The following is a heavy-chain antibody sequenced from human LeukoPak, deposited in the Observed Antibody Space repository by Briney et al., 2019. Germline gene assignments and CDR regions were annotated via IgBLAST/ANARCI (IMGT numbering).Heavy chain of an antibody. CDR2: ISGSGGST. CDR3: AKSDGKRLFDWDDP. Sequence: PGGSLRLSCAASGFTFSSYAMSWVRQAPGKGLEWVSGISGSGGSTHYAGSVKGRFTISRDNSKNTLYLQMNSLRAEDTAVYFCAKSDGKRLFDWDDPWGQGTLVTVSS. D-gene: IGHD5-12*01. J-gene: IGHJ5*02. CDR1: GFTFSSYA. V-gene: IGHV3-23*01.